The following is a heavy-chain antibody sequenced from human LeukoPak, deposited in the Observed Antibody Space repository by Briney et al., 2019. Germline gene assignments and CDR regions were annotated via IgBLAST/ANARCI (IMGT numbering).Heavy chain of an antibody. CDR3: ARAGGGATFYYYYYMDV. Sequence: ASVKVSCKASGYTFTGYYMHWVRQAPGQGLVWMGRINPNSGGTNYAQKFQGRVTMTRDTSISTAYMELSRLRSDDTAVYYCARAGGGATFYYYYYMDVWGKGTTVTVSS. CDR2: INPNSGGT. CDR1: GYTFTGYY. D-gene: IGHD1-26*01. V-gene: IGHV1-2*06. J-gene: IGHJ6*03.